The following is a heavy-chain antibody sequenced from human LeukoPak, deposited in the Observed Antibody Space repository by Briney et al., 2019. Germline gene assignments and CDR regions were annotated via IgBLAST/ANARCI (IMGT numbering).Heavy chain of an antibody. CDR1: GGTFSSYA. CDR2: IIPIFGTA. V-gene: IGHV1-69*13. D-gene: IGHD5-18*01. J-gene: IGHJ4*02. Sequence: SVKVSCKASGGTFSSYAISWVRPAPGQGLEWMGGIIPIFGTANYAQKFQGRVTITADESTSTAYMELSSLRSEDTAVYYCARVGYSYGYSPWKYYFDYWGQGTLVTVSS. CDR3: ARVGYSYGYSPWKYYFDY.